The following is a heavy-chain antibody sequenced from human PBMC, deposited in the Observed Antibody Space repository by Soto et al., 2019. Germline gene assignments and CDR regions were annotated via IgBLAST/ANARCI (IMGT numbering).Heavy chain of an antibody. J-gene: IGHJ4*02. Sequence: EVQLLESGGGLVQPGGSLRLSCAASGFTFSSYAMSWVRQAPGKGLEWVSAISGSGGSTYYADSVKGRFTTSRDNSKNTLYLQMNSLRAEDTAVYYCAKRRPYSRSWYEDYWGQGTLVTVS. D-gene: IGHD6-13*01. CDR2: ISGSGGST. CDR3: AKRRPYSRSWYEDY. CDR1: GFTFSSYA. V-gene: IGHV3-23*01.